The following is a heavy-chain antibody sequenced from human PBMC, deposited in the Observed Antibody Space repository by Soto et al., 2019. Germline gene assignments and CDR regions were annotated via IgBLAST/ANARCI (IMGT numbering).Heavy chain of an antibody. J-gene: IGHJ4*02. V-gene: IGHV3-30*02. Sequence: GGSLRLSCAASGFTFSSYGMHWVRQAPGKGLEWVAFISNDGSNKYYADSVKGRFTISRDNSKNTLYLQLNSLRVEDTAIYYCAGGWNYFDYWGQGTLVTVSS. D-gene: IGHD6-19*01. CDR1: GFTFSSYG. CDR3: AGGWNYFDY. CDR2: ISNDGSNK.